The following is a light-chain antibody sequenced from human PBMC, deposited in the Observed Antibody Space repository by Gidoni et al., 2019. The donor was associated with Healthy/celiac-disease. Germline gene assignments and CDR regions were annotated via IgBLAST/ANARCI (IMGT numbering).Light chain of an antibody. J-gene: IGKJ1*01. CDR2: KAS. V-gene: IGKV1-5*03. Sequence: DIQMTQSPSTLSASVGDRVTITCRASQSISSWFAWYQQKPGKAPKLLIYKASSLESGVPSRFSGSGSGTEFTLTISSLQPDDFATYYCQQYNSYWKTFGQGTKVEIK. CDR3: QQYNSYWKT. CDR1: QSISSW.